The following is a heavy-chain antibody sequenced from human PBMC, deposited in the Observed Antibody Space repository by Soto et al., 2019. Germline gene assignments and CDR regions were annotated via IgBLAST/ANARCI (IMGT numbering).Heavy chain of an antibody. V-gene: IGHV3-23*01. Sequence: PGGSLRLSCAASGFTFSSYAMNWVRQAPGKGLEWVSAISGSGGSTYYADSVKGRFTISRDNSKNTLYLQMNSLRAEDTAVYYCAKSLPSDIVVVMSSWPCDYWGQGTLVTVSS. CDR2: ISGSGGST. J-gene: IGHJ4*02. CDR3: AKSLPSDIVVVMSSWPCDY. D-gene: IGHD2-15*01. CDR1: GFTFSSYA.